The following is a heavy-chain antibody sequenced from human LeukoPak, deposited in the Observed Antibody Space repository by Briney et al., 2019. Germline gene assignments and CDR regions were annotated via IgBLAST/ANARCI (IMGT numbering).Heavy chain of an antibody. J-gene: IGHJ4*02. CDR1: GFTFSSYA. Sequence: GGSLRLSCAASGFTFSSYAMSWVRQAPGKGLEWVSAISGSGGSTYYADSVKGRFTISRDNSKNTLYLQMNSLRAEDTAVYYCAKVGGPVYQLLPEFDYWGQGTLVTVSS. D-gene: IGHD2-2*01. CDR3: AKVGGPVYQLLPEFDY. CDR2: ISGSGGST. V-gene: IGHV3-23*01.